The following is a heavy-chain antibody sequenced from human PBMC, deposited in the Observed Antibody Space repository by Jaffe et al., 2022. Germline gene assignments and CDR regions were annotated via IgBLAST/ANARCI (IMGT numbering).Heavy chain of an antibody. D-gene: IGHD6-13*01. J-gene: IGHJ4*02. CDR3: AREGPTAPAGDYYFDD. CDR2: VNPISGVT. V-gene: IGHV1-2*06. CDR1: GYIFTDYY. Sequence: QVHLVQSGAEVKKPGASVKVSCKASGYIFTDYYIHWVRQAPGQGLEWVGRVNPISGVTNYAQRFQGRVTLTRDTSITTAYMELSSLRSDDTALYYCAREGPTAPAGDYYFDDWGQGTLVTVSS.